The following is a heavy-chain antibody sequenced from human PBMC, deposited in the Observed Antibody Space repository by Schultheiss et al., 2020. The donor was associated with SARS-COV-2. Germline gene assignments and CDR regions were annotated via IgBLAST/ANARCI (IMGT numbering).Heavy chain of an antibody. CDR1: GWSFSGYY. D-gene: IGHD2/OR15-2a*01. V-gene: IGHV4-59*08. Sequence: SETLSLTCAVYGWSFSGYYWSWIRQPPGKGLEWIGYIYYSGSTNYNPSLKSRVTISVDTSKNQFSLKLSSVTAADTAVYYCAKHRINWFDPWGQGTLVTVSS. CDR3: AKHRINWFDP. J-gene: IGHJ5*02. CDR2: IYYSGST.